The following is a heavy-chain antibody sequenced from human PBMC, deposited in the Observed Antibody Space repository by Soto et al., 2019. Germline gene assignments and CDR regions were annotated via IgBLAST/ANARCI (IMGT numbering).Heavy chain of an antibody. CDR3: ARASGYYGSGSYWAFDI. CDR1: GSSISSGYY. D-gene: IGHD3-10*01. V-gene: IGHV4-38-2*01. CDR2: IYHRGST. J-gene: IGHJ3*02. Sequence: PSETLALTFAVSGSSISSGYYWGWIRQPPGKGQEWLGSIYHRGSTYYNPSLKSRVPISVDTPKTQFSLKLSSVTAADTAVYYCARASGYYGSGSYWAFDIWGQGTMVTISS.